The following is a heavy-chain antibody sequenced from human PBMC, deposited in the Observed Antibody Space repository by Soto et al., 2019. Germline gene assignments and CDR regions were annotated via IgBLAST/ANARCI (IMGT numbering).Heavy chain of an antibody. CDR2: IIPIFGTA. J-gene: IGHJ4*02. Sequence: SVKVSCKASGGTFSSYAISWVRQAPGQGLEWMGGIIPIFGTANYAQKFQGRVTITADESTSTAYMELSSLRSEDTAVYYCSNTVDTAMPSFDYWGQGTLVTVSS. CDR3: SNTVDTAMPSFDY. D-gene: IGHD5-18*01. V-gene: IGHV1-69*13. CDR1: GGTFSSYA.